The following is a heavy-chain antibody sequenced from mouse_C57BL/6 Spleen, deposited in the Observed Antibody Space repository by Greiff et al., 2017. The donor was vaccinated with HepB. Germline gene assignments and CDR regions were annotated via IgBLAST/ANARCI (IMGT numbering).Heavy chain of an antibody. CDR2: IYPGSGNT. Sequence: VQLQQSGPELVKPGASVKISCKASGYSFTSYYIHWVKQRPGQGLEWIGWIYPGSGNTKYNEKFKGTAPLTADTSSSTASMQISSLTSEDSAVYYGARWGEGYYGGNAMDYGGKGTSATVPS. CDR3: ARWGEGYYGGNAMDY. J-gene: IGHJ4*01. CDR1: GYSFTSYY. V-gene: IGHV1-66*01. D-gene: IGHD2-3*01.